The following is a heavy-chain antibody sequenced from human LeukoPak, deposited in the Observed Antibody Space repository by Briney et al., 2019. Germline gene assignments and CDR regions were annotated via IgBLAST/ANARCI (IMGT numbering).Heavy chain of an antibody. CDR1: GYSFTSYW. V-gene: IGHV5-51*01. CDR2: IYPGDSDT. Sequence: GESLKISCKGSGYSFTSYWIGWVRQMPGKGPEWMGIIYPGDSDTRYSPSFQGQVTISADKSISTAYLQWSSLKASDTAMYYCARGPWNYGESWWFDPWGQGTLVTVSS. D-gene: IGHD1-7*01. J-gene: IGHJ5*02. CDR3: ARGPWNYGESWWFDP.